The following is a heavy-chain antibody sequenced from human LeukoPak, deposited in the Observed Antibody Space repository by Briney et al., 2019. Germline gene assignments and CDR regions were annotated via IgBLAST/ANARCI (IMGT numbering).Heavy chain of an antibody. CDR2: INHSGST. J-gene: IGHJ6*02. CDR3: ARGFASIAAAPYYYGMDV. V-gene: IGHV4-34*01. D-gene: IGHD6-13*01. Sequence: PSETLSLTCAVYGGSFSGYYWSWIRQPPGKGLEWIGEINHSGSTNYNPSLKSRVTISVDTSKNQFSLKLSSVTAADTAVYYCARGFASIAAAPYYYGMDVWGQGTTVTVSS. CDR1: GGSFSGYY.